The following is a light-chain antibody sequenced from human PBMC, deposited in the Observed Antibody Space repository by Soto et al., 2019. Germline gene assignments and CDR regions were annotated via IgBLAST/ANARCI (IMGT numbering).Light chain of an antibody. J-gene: IGKJ2*01. CDR3: QQRAGWPYT. V-gene: IGKV3-11*01. Sequence: DIVLTQSPGTLSLSPGERVTLSCRASQSINNYLAWYQQKPGQAPRLLIYDASNRATGIPSRFSGRGSGTDFSLRISGLGPGDFATYYCQQRAGWPYTVCQGTRLEIK. CDR1: QSINNY. CDR2: DAS.